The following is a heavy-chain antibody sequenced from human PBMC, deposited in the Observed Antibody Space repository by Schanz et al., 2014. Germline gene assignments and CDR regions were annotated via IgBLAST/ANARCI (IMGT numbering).Heavy chain of an antibody. CDR3: AKVAPAATYLDS. CDR2: ISYDGNTK. D-gene: IGHD2-2*01. CDR1: GFTFNSYA. V-gene: IGHV3-30-3*01. J-gene: IGHJ4*02. Sequence: QVQLVESGGGVVQPGGSLRLSCAASGFTFNSYAFHWVRQAPGKGLEWVALISYDGNTKYYADSVKGRFTISRDNSKNTLYLQMNSLRADDTAVYYCAKVAPAATYLDSWGLGTLVTVSS.